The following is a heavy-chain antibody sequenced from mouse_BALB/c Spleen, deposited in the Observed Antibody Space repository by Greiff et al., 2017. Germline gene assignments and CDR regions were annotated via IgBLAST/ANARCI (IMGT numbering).Heavy chain of an antibody. CDR2: INSNGGST. Sequence: EVNLVESGGGLVKLGGSLKLSCAASGFTFSSYYMSWVRQTPEKRLELVAAINSNGGSTYYPDTVKGRFTISRDNAKNTLYLQMSSLKSEDTALYYCARHYYDGYFDYWGQGTTLTVSS. CDR1: GFTFSSYY. D-gene: IGHD1-1*01. V-gene: IGHV5-6-2*01. J-gene: IGHJ2*01. CDR3: ARHYYDGYFDY.